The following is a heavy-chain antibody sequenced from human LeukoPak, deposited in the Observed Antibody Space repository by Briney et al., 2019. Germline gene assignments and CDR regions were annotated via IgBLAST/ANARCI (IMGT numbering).Heavy chain of an antibody. CDR2: VYYTGST. D-gene: IGHD3-10*01. CDR3: ARLVRGIYDYFDY. Sequence: SETLSLTCTVSGGPISSNSYYWGWIRQPPGKGLEWVGTVYYTGSTYYNPSLKSRVTISVDTSKNQFSLKLNSVTAADTAVNYCARLVRGIYDYFDYWGQGTLVTVSS. V-gene: IGHV4-39*07. CDR1: GGPISSNSYY. J-gene: IGHJ4*02.